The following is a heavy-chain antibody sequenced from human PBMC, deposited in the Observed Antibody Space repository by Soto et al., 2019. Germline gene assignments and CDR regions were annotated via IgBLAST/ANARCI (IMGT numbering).Heavy chain of an antibody. CDR1: GGTFSSYA. Sequence: SVKVSCKASGGTFSSYAISWVRQAPGQGLEWMGGIIPIFGTANYAQKFQGRVTITADESTSTAYMELSSLRSEDTAVYYCARDVTTAYGMDVWGQGTTVTVSS. CDR3: ARDVTTAYGMDV. CDR2: IIPIFGTA. J-gene: IGHJ6*02. D-gene: IGHD4-17*01. V-gene: IGHV1-69*13.